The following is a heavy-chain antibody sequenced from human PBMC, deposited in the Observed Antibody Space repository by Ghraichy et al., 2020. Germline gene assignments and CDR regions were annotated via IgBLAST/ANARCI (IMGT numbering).Heavy chain of an antibody. D-gene: IGHD6-6*01. CDR3: ERDRNTIAARPSSDLQH. CDR1: GYTFTSYY. CDR2: KNPSGGST. Sequence: ASVKVSCKASGYTFTSYYMHWVRQAPGQGLEWMGIKNPSGGSTNYAQKFQGRVTMTRDTSTSTVYMELSSLRSEDTAVYYCERDRNTIAARPSSDLQHWGQGTLVTVSS. V-gene: IGHV1-46*01. J-gene: IGHJ1*01.